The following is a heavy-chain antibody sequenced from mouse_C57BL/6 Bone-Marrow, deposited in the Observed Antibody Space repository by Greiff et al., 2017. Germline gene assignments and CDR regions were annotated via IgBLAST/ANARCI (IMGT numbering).Heavy chain of an antibody. D-gene: IGHD2-5*01. J-gene: IGHJ3*01. CDR2: ISSGGSYT. CDR1: GFTFSSYG. V-gene: IGHV5-6*01. Sequence: VQLKESGGDLVKPGGSLKLSCAASGFTFSSYGMSWVRQTPDKRLEWVATISSGGSYTYYPDSVKGRFTISRDNAKNTLYLQMSSLKSEDTAMYYCARRGYSNPWDAFAYWGQGTLVTVSA. CDR3: ARRGYSNPWDAFAY.